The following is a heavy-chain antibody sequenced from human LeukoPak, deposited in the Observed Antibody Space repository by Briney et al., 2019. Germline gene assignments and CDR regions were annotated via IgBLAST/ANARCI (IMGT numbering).Heavy chain of an antibody. CDR2: INSDGSEG. D-gene: IGHD6-6*01. V-gene: IGHV3-7*03. Sequence: GGSLRLSCAVSGFTFSGFWMSWSRQAPGKGLEWVASINSDGSEGYYADVVKGRFTISRDNAKNSLYLQINSLRAEDTAVYHCARSSYSSSSSVWGQGTMVTVSS. CDR1: GFTFSGFW. J-gene: IGHJ3*01. CDR3: ARSSYSSSSSV.